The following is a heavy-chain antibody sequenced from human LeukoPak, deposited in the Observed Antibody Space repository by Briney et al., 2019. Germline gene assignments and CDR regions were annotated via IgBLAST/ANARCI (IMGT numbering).Heavy chain of an antibody. CDR3: AKDLPGATGTTGTDSYFYGMDV. J-gene: IGHJ6*02. Sequence: GGSLRLSGAASGFTFNTYAMSWVRQAPGKGLEWVSAISDSGGNTYSADSVKGRFTISRDNSKNTLYLQMSSLRTEDTAVYYCAKDLPGATGTTGTDSYFYGMDVWGQGTTVTVSS. V-gene: IGHV3-23*01. CDR1: GFTFNTYA. CDR2: ISDSGGNT. D-gene: IGHD1-1*01.